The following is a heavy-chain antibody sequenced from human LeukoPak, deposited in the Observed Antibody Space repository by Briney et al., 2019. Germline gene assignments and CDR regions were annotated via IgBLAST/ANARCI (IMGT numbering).Heavy chain of an antibody. CDR3: AKDPYYYDTSGYNGDY. CDR2: ISGSGGST. CDR1: GFTFSSSC. V-gene: IGHV3-23*01. Sequence: GGSLRLSCAASGFTFSSSCMSWVRQAPGKGLEWVSSISGSGGSTYYADSVKGRFTISRDNSKNTLFLQMNSLRAEDTAVYYCAKDPYYYDTSGYNGDYWGQGTLVTVSS. J-gene: IGHJ4*02. D-gene: IGHD3-22*01.